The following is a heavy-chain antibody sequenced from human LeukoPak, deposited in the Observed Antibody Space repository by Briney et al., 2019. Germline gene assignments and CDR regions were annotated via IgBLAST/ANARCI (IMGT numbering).Heavy chain of an antibody. V-gene: IGHV3-66*01. J-gene: IGHJ4*02. CDR3: ARDGVVGATGFGSY. D-gene: IGHD1-26*01. CDR1: GFTVSGSY. Sequence: GGSLRLSCAASGFTVSGSYMNWVRQAPGKGLEWVSLIYSGGGTHYADSVKGRFTISRDNSKNTLYLQMNSLRDEDTAMYYCARDGVVGATGFGSYWGQGTLVTVSS. CDR2: IYSGGGT.